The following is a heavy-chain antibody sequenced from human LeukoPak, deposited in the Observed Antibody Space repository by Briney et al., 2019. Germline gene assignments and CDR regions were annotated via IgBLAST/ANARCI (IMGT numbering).Heavy chain of an antibody. CDR2: IKPGGDST. D-gene: IGHD5-24*01. V-gene: IGHV1-46*01. CDR1: GYTFTNYY. J-gene: IGHJ3*01. CDR3: ARVRDGCNDAYDV. Sequence: ASVKVSCKASGYTFTNYYIHWVRQAPGQGLEWMGVIKPGGDSTSSARIFQGRVYMTSDTPTSTVYMELSGLRSDDTAVYYCARVRDGCNDAYDVWGQGTMVTVPS.